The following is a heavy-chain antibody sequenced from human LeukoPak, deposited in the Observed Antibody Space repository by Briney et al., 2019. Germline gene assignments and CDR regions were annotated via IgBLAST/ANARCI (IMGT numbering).Heavy chain of an antibody. J-gene: IGHJ4*02. CDR1: GFTFTSYS. D-gene: IGHD1-26*01. CDR3: AKGGKWDVTPFDY. Sequence: PGGSLRLSCAASGFTFTSYSMNWVRQAPGKGLEWVSTISGGGGSTYYADSVKGRFTISRDNSKNKLSLQVKSLRAEDTADYYCAKGGKWDVTPFDYWGQGTLVTVSS. V-gene: IGHV3-23*01. CDR2: ISGGGGST.